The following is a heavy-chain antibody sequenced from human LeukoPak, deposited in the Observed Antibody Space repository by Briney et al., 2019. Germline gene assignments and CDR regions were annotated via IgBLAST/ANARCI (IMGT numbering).Heavy chain of an antibody. J-gene: IGHJ4*02. CDR1: GYTFTSYG. CDR3: ASQEYSSSSNYFDY. CDR2: ISAYNGNT. Sequence: ASVKVSCKASGYTFTSYGISWVRQAPGQGLEWMGWISAYNGNTNYAQKLQGRVTMTTDTSTSTAYMELRSLRSEDTAVYYCASQEYSSSSNYFDYWGQGTLVTVSS. V-gene: IGHV1-18*01. D-gene: IGHD6-6*01.